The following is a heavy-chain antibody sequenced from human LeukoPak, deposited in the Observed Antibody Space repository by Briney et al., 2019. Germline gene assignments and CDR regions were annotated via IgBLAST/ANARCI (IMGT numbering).Heavy chain of an antibody. Sequence: GASVKVSCKASGYTFTSYAMHWVRQAPGQRLEWMGWINAGNGNTKYSQKFQGRVTITRDTSASTAYMELSSLRSEDTAVYYCAGHPYYYDSSGFNWFDPWGQGTLVTVSS. CDR2: INAGNGNT. J-gene: IGHJ5*02. V-gene: IGHV1-3*01. D-gene: IGHD3-22*01. CDR3: AGHPYYYDSSGFNWFDP. CDR1: GYTFTSYA.